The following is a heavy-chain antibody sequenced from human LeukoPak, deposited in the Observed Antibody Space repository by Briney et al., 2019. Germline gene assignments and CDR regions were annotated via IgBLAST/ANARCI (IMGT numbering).Heavy chain of an antibody. V-gene: IGHV4-59*01. Sequence: SETLSLTCTVSGGSISSYYWSRIRQPPGKGLEWIGYIYYSGSTNYNPSLKSRVTISVGTSKNQFSLKLSSVTAADTAVYYCARDDEYYYGMDVWGQGTTVTVSS. CDR1: GGSISSYY. J-gene: IGHJ6*02. CDR3: ARDDEYYYGMDV. CDR2: IYYSGST.